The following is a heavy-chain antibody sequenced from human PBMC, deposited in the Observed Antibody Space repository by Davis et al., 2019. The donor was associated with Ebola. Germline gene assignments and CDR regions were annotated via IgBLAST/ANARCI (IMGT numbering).Heavy chain of an antibody. CDR2: INHSGST. V-gene: IGHV4-34*01. Sequence: ESLKISCAASGFTFRSYWMGWVRQPPGKGLEWIGEINHSGSTNYNPSLKSRVTISVDTSKNQFSLKLSSVTAADTAVYYCARVIGLNWFDPWGQGTLVTVSS. CDR3: ARVIGLNWFDP. J-gene: IGHJ5*02. CDR1: GFTFRSYW. D-gene: IGHD1-26*01.